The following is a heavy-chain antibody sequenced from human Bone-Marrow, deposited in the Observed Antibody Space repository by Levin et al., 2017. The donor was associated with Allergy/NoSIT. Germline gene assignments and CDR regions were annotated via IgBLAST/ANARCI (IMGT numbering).Heavy chain of an antibody. Sequence: GESLKISCAASGFTFSSYAMSWVRQAPGKGLEWVSAISGSGGSTYYADSVKGRFTISRDNSKNTLYLQMNSLRAEDTAVYYCAKDRPEITIFGVVIIWGLGMDGWGQGTTVTVSS. CDR1: GFTFSSYA. V-gene: IGHV3-23*01. CDR3: AKDRPEITIFGVVIIWGLGMDG. CDR2: ISGSGGST. D-gene: IGHD3-3*01. J-gene: IGHJ6*02.